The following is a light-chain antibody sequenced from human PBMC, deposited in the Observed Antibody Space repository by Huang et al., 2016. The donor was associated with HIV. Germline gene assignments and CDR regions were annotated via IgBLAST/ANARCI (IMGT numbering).Light chain of an antibody. J-gene: IGKJ5*01. CDR2: SAS. CDR1: QNFGTY. CDR3: QQSYGALSS. V-gene: IGKV1-39*01. Sequence: IQMTQSPTSLSASVGDRVFISCRTSQNFGTYLNWYQHKPGQAPKLLISSASTLHSGVPSRFSGGGSGTVFTLTIRGLQFDDFATYFCQQSYGALSSFGPGTRL.